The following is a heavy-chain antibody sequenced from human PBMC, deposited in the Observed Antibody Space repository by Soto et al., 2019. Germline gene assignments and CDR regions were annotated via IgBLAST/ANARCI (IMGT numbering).Heavy chain of an antibody. CDR1: WESLDKKG. D-gene: IGHD2-21*02. CDR2: MNPGSGDT. CDR3: ARDRDWNLDY. V-gene: IGHV1-8*01. J-gene: IGHJ4*02. Sequence: GGSLEGCWKGSWESLDKKGVGWGRQATGQGLEWMGWMNPGSGDTGYAQKFQGRVTMTRDISIATAYMELSSLRSDDTAVYYCARDRDWNLDYWGQGTLVTVSS.